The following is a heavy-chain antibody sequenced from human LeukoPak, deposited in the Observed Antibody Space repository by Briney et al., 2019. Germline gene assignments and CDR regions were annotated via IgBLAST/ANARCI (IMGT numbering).Heavy chain of an antibody. D-gene: IGHD1-26*01. V-gene: IGHV3-48*03. Sequence: GGSLRLSCAASGFTFSSYEMNWVRQAPGKGLGWDSYISSRGSAIYYSDSVKGRFTISTDNAKNSLYLQMNSLRDEDTAVYYCAREAWAFHYWGQGTLVTVSS. J-gene: IGHJ4*02. CDR1: GFTFSSYE. CDR2: ISSRGSAI. CDR3: AREAWAFHY.